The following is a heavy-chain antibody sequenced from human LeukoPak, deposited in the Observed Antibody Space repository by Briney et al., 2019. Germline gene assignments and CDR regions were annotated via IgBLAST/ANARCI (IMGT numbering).Heavy chain of an antibody. CDR2: IIPIFGTA. CDR1: GGTFSSYA. J-gene: IGHJ6*02. D-gene: IGHD3-16*02. V-gene: IGHV1-69*13. Sequence: ASVTVSCKASGGTFSSYAISWVRQAPGQGLEWMGGIIPIFGTANYAQKFQGRVTITADESTSTAYMELSSLRSEDTAVYYCARGRGAQSPYDYVWGSYRYTVPLPMDVWGQGTTVTVSS. CDR3: ARGRGAQSPYDYVWGSYRYTVPLPMDV.